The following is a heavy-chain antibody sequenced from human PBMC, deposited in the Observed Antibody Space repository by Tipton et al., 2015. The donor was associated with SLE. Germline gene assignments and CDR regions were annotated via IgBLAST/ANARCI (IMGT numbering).Heavy chain of an antibody. CDR1: GGSIRSGSYY. D-gene: IGHD3-16*01. CDR2: VYTGGTT. J-gene: IGHJ2*01. CDR3: ARQRGYYDGTPFPPWNFDL. Sequence: TLSLTCSVSGGSIRSGSYYWTWVRQPAGKGLEWIGHVYTGGTTTYNPSLNGRVTISLDTSKNHFSLNLNSVTAADTAVYFCARQRGYYDGTPFPPWNFDLWGRGTQVTVSS. V-gene: IGHV4-61*09.